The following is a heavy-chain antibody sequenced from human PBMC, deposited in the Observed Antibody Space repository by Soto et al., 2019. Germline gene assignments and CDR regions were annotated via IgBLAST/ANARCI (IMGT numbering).Heavy chain of an antibody. V-gene: IGHV1-69*13. Sequence: GASVKVSCKASGGTFSSYAISWVRQAPGQGLEWMGGIIPIFGTANYAQKFQGRVAITADESTSTAYMELSSLRSEDTAVYYCALRGPYYSNYVWLFDPWGQGTLVTVSS. D-gene: IGHD4-4*01. J-gene: IGHJ5*02. CDR2: IIPIFGTA. CDR1: GGTFSSYA. CDR3: ALRGPYYSNYVWLFDP.